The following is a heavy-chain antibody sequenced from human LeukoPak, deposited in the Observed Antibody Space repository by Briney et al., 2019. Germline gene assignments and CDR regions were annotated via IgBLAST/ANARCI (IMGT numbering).Heavy chain of an antibody. J-gene: IGHJ4*02. Sequence: ASVTVSCKASGYTFTSYAMNWVRQAPGQGLEWMGWINTNTGNPTYAQGFTGRFVFSLDTSVSTAYLQISSLKAEDTAVYYCARGGVSRQQPVLFDYWGQGTLVTVSS. CDR2: INTNTGNP. CDR3: ARGGVSRQQPVLFDY. CDR1: GYTFTSYA. V-gene: IGHV7-4-1*02. D-gene: IGHD6-13*01.